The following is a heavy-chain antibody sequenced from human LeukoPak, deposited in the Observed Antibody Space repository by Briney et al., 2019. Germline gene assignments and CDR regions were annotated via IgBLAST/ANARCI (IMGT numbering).Heavy chain of an antibody. CDR2: IYPGDSRI. D-gene: IGHD6-13*01. CDR3: ACRDLTSTWSFP. V-gene: IGHV5-51*04. Sequence: GESLKIPCQGFGYSFTSYWIGWVRQMPGKGMEWMGVIYPGDSRIRYNPSFQGQVTISVDKPISTAYLQWVSLRASDSAMYYCACRDLTSTWSFPWGQGTLVTVSS. J-gene: IGHJ5*02. CDR1: GYSFTSYW.